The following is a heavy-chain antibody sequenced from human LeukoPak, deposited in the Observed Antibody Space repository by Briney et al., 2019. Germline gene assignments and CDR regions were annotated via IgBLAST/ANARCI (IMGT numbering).Heavy chain of an antibody. CDR3: AKDLNDYGGNSGRFDY. CDR2: ISGSGGST. V-gene: IGHV3-23*01. CDR1: GFTFSSYA. Sequence: PGGSLRLSCAASGFTFSSYAMSWVRQAPGKGLEWVSAISGSGGSTYYADSVKGRFTISRDNSKNTLYLQMNSLRAEDTAVYYCAKDLNDYGGNSGRFDYWGQGTLVTVSS. J-gene: IGHJ4*02. D-gene: IGHD4-23*01.